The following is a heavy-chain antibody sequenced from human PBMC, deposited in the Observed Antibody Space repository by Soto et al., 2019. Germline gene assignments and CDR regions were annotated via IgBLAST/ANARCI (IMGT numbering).Heavy chain of an antibody. Sequence: DVQLVEFGGGLVQPGGSLRLSCVGSGFSFSNHHMNWIRQAPGKGLELVSYISISSDNKYYADSVRGRFTVSRDNAKNSLYLQMNSLRDEDTAVYYCARDIWEYGSNWFGPWGQGTLVTVSS. V-gene: IGHV3-48*02. D-gene: IGHD3-10*01. CDR1: GFSFSNHH. CDR2: ISISSDNK. CDR3: ARDIWEYGSNWFGP. J-gene: IGHJ5*02.